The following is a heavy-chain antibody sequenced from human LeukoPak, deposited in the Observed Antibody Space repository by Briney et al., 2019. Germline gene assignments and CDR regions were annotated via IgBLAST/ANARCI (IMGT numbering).Heavy chain of an antibody. CDR3: ARSGSGSYLDY. D-gene: IGHD3-10*01. CDR2: IYYSGST. CDR1: GDSISSRSYY. Sequence: SETLSLTCTVSGDSISSRSYYWGWIRQPPGKGLEWIGSIYYSGSTYYNPSLKSRVTISVDTSKNQFSLKLSSVTAADTAVYYRARSGSGSYLDYWGQGTLVTVSS. J-gene: IGHJ4*02. V-gene: IGHV4-39*07.